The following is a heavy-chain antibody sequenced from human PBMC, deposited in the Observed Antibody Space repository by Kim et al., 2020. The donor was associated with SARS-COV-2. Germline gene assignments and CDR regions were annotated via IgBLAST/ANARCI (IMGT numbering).Heavy chain of an antibody. Sequence: GESLKISCKASGYSFMSYWIGWVRQMPGRGLEWMGVIYPGDASPKYSPSFQGQVTISADKSINTVYLQWSSLKASDSAIYYCARQEYTSSSRLFDPWCQGTLVSVSS. CDR1: GYSFMSYW. CDR3: ARQEYTSSSRLFDP. J-gene: IGHJ5*02. CDR2: IYPGDASP. V-gene: IGHV5-51*01. D-gene: IGHD6-6*01.